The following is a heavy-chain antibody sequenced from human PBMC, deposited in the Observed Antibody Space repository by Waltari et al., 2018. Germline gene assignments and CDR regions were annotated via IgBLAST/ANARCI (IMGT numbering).Heavy chain of an antibody. J-gene: IGHJ4*02. CDR3: SRAGSRQLWRLPDY. CDR2: IRTKASGETT. Sequence: EVQLVESGGGLVPPGRSLRLSCPSSGSPFGASAIGWFRQAPGKGLEWVGFIRTKASGETTEYAASVKGRLTVSRDDSKNIAYLQMNSLKTEDTAVYYCSRAGSRQLWRLPDYWGQGALVTVSS. CDR1: GSPFGASA. D-gene: IGHD5-18*01. V-gene: IGHV3-49*03.